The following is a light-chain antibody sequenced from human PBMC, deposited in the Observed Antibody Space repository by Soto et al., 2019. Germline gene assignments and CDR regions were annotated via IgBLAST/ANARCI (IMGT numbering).Light chain of an antibody. CDR1: QRLISSS. V-gene: IGKV3-20*01. Sequence: EIVLTQSPGTLSLSPGERATLSCRASQRLISSSLAWYQQKPGQSPRLLISYASTRSTGIPDRFSGSGSGTDFSLTISKLEPEDFAVYYCQQDGSSLHTFGGGTKVEIK. J-gene: IGKJ4*01. CDR3: QQDGSSLHT. CDR2: YAS.